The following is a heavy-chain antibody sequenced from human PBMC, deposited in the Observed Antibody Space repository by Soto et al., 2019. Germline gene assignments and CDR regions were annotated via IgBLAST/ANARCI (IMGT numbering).Heavy chain of an antibody. CDR1: GVSFNNNG. CDR2: VSPPFRTS. CDR3: ARVLSYGSGSYSPYGMDV. Sequence: QVQLVQSGAEVKKPGSSVKVSCKTSGVSFNNNGIGWVRQAPGHGLEWMGGVSPPFRTSNYARKFQGRISITADASTGTVNMELSSLTSEDTAQYYCARVLSYGSGSYSPYGMDVWGQGTTVTVS. J-gene: IGHJ6*02. D-gene: IGHD3-10*01. V-gene: IGHV1-69*01.